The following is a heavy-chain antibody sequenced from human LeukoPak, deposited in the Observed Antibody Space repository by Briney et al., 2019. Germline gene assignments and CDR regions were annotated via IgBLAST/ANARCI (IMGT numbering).Heavy chain of an antibody. D-gene: IGHD4-17*01. CDR1: GFTFSNYA. J-gene: IGHJ4*02. CDR2: ISAGGGST. V-gene: IGHV3-23*01. Sequence: PTGGSLRLSCAVSGFTFSNYAMSWVRQAPGTGLECVSAISAGGGSTYYADSVNGRFTISRDNSKNTVYLQMNSLRADDTAVYYCAKDALSFNGDWFDYWGQGTLVTVSS. CDR3: AKDALSFNGDWFDY.